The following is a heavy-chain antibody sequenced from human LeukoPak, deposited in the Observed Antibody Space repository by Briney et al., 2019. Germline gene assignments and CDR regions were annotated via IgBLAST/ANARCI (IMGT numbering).Heavy chain of an antibody. D-gene: IGHD3-16*01. V-gene: IGHV1-69*05. CDR2: IIPIFGTA. CDR3: AIPRRGSYGPFDY. Sequence: SVKVSCKASGGTFSSYAISWVRQAPGQGLEWMGRIIPIFGTANYAQKFQGRVTTTTDESTSTAYMELSSLRSEDTAVYYCAIPRRGSYGPFDYWGQGTLVTVSS. CDR1: GGTFSSYA. J-gene: IGHJ4*02.